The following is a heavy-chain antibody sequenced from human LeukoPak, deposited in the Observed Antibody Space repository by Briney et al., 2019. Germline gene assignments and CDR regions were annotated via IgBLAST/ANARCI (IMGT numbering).Heavy chain of an antibody. CDR2: INHSGNT. V-gene: IGHV4-34*01. CDR3: ASQRGRGYSSSSY. CDR1: GGSLSVYY. J-gene: IGHJ4*02. D-gene: IGHD5-12*01. Sequence: PETLSLTCAVYGGSLSVYYWSWIPHPPGKGLEWIGEINHSGNTNYNPSLQSRVTIPVDKSKNKFSLKVSSVTAADTAVYYWASQRGRGYSSSSYWGQGTLVTVSS.